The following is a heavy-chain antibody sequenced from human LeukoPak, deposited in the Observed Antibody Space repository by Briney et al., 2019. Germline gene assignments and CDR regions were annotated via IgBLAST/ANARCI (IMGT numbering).Heavy chain of an antibody. V-gene: IGHV3-11*01. CDR3: ARDGSRFCSSTSCYSGYYYYGMDV. D-gene: IGHD2-2*01. J-gene: IGHJ6*02. CDR2: ISSGGSTV. Sequence: GGSLRLSCAASGFTFSDYYMSWIRQAPGKGLEWVSYISSGGSTVYYADSVKGRFTISRDNAKNSLYLQMNSLRAEDTAVYYCARDGSRFCSSTSCYSGYYYYGMDVWGQGTTVTVSS. CDR1: GFTFSDYY.